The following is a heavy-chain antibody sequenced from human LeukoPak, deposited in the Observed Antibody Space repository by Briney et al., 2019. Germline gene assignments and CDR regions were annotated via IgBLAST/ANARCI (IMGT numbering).Heavy chain of an antibody. CDR1: GGSISSRSYY. CDR3: ARNIAVAGRGDYMDV. V-gene: IGHV4-39*01. J-gene: IGHJ6*03. CDR2: MHYSGYT. Sequence: SETLSLTCTVSGGSISSRSYYWGWIRQPPGKTLEWLGSMHYSGYTYYNTSLKSRVTISVDTSKNQFSLKLTAVTAADTAVYYCARNIAVAGRGDYMDVWGKGTTVTISS. D-gene: IGHD6-19*01.